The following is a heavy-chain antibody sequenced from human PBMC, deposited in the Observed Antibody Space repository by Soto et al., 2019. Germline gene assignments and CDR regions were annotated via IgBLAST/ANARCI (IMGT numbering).Heavy chain of an antibody. V-gene: IGHV4-31*03. Sequence: SETLSLTCTVSGGSLSSGGYYWSWIRQHPGKGLEWIGYIYYSGSTYYNPSLKSRVTISVDTSKNQFSLKLSSVTAADTAVYYCARSGYSYGPNPLLYWGQGTLVTVSS. J-gene: IGHJ4*02. CDR3: ARSGYSYGPNPLLY. CDR1: GGSLSSGGYY. D-gene: IGHD5-18*01. CDR2: IYYSGST.